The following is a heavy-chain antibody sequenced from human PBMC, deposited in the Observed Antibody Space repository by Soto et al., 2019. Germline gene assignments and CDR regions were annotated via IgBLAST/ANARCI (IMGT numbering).Heavy chain of an antibody. V-gene: IGHV4-31*03. D-gene: IGHD2-2*01. J-gene: IGHJ6*02. CDR3: ARLGGYCSGTSCHGYYAMDV. CDR2: IYYSGST. Sequence: SETLSLTCTVSGGSISSGGYYWSWIRQHPGKGLEWIGYIYYSGSTYYNPSLKSRVTISVDTSKNQFSLKLTSVTAADTAVYYCARLGGYCSGTSCHGYYAMDVWGQGTTVT. CDR1: GGSISSGGYY.